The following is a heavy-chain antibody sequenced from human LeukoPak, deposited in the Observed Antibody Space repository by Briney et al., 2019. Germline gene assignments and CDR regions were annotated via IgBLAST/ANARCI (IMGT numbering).Heavy chain of an antibody. CDR1: GGSISSYY. Sequence: SSETLSLTCTVSGGSISSYYWSWIRQPPGKGLEWIGYIYYSGSTNYNPSLKSRVTISVDTSKNQFSLKLSSVTAADTAVYYCARARTVTTVDYWGQGTLVTVSS. J-gene: IGHJ4*02. CDR3: ARARTVTTVDY. D-gene: IGHD4-11*01. CDR2: IYYSGST. V-gene: IGHV4-59*01.